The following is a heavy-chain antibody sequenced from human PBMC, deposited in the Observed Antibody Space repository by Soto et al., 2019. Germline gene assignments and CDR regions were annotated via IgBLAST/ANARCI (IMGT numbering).Heavy chain of an antibody. CDR2: ISWDGGST. V-gene: IGHV3-43*01. CDR1: GLTFEDYT. D-gene: IGHD5-18*01. Sequence: GGPLRLSCAASGLTFEDYTMRRIRQAMGKGLEWVSLISWDGGSTYYADSGKGRFTISRDNSKNSLYLQMNSLRTEDTALYYCAESPNIQLYDYFDYWGQGTLVTVSS. CDR3: AESPNIQLYDYFDY. J-gene: IGHJ4*02.